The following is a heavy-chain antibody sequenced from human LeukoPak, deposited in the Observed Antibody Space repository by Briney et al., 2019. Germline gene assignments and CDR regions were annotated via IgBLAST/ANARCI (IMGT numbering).Heavy chain of an antibody. CDR2: ISGSGGST. J-gene: IGHJ4*02. D-gene: IGHD1-26*01. V-gene: IGHV3-23*01. CDR3: ARGGVGATIWYYFDY. Sequence: QSGGSLRLSCAASGFTFSSYGMGWVRQAPGKGLEWVSGISGSGGSTYYADSVKGRFTISRDNSKNTLYLQMNSLRAEDTAVYYCARGGVGATIWYYFDYWGQGTLVTVSS. CDR1: GFTFSSYG.